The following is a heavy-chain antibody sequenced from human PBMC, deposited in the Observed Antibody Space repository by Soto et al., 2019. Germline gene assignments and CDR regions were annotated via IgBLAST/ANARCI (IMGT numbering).Heavy chain of an antibody. V-gene: IGHV3-33*01. J-gene: IGHJ6*02. D-gene: IGHD5-12*01. Sequence: PGGSLRLSCAASGFTFSSYGMHWVRQAPGKVLEWVAVIWYDGSNKYYADSVKGRFTISRDNSKNTLYLQMNSLRAEDTAVYYCARDLGDGYNQDYYGMDVWGQGTTVTVSS. CDR3: ARDLGDGYNQDYYGMDV. CDR2: IWYDGSNK. CDR1: GFTFSSYG.